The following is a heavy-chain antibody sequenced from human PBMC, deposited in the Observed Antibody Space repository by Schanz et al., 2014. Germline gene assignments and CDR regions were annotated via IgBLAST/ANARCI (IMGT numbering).Heavy chain of an antibody. CDR3: AKIERNED. Sequence: VQLVESGGGVVQPGRSLRLSCAASGFTFENYALTWVRQVPGKGLEWVSTIGTSGGTNYAESVKGRFTISRDNSKNTLYLQMNSLRAEDTAVYFCAKIERNEDWGQGTLVTVSS. D-gene: IGHD1-1*01. V-gene: IGHV3-23*04. CDR2: IGTSGGT. CDR1: GFTFENYA. J-gene: IGHJ4*02.